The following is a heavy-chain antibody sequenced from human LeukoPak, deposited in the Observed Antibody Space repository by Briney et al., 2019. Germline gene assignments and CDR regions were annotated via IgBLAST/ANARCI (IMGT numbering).Heavy chain of an antibody. Sequence: GGSLRLSCAASGFTFSSYAMSWVRQAPGKGLEWVSAISGSGGSTYYADSVKGRFTISRDNSKNTLYLQMNSLRAEDTAVYYCARLYDSSGYTNWLDPWGQGTLVTVSS. J-gene: IGHJ5*02. CDR2: ISGSGGST. CDR3: ARLYDSSGYTNWLDP. V-gene: IGHV3-23*01. D-gene: IGHD3-22*01. CDR1: GFTFSSYA.